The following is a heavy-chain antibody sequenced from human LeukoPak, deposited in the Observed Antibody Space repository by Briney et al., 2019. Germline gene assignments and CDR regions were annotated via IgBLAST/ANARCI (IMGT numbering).Heavy chain of an antibody. CDR2: IYSGGST. V-gene: IGHV3-53*01. J-gene: IGHJ4*02. CDR3: AREGLQLNFDY. Sequence: GGSLRLSCAASGFTVSSNYMSWVRQAPGKGLERVSVIYSGGSTYYADSVKGRFTISRDNSKNTLYLQMNSLRAEDTAVYYCAREGLQLNFDYWGQGTLVTVSS. CDR1: GFTVSSNY. D-gene: IGHD5-24*01.